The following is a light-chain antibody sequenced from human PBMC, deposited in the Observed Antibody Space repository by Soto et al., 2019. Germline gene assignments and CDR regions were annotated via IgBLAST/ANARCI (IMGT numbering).Light chain of an antibody. V-gene: IGKV3-15*01. J-gene: IGKJ1*01. CDR1: QSVSTN. Sequence: EVVVTQSPATLSVSPGERVTLSCRASQSVSTNLAWYQQKPGQAPRHLIYGASTRATDIPARFSGSGSGTEFTLTISSLQSEDLAVYYCLQHNSYPRTFGQGTKVEIK. CDR2: GAS. CDR3: LQHNSYPRT.